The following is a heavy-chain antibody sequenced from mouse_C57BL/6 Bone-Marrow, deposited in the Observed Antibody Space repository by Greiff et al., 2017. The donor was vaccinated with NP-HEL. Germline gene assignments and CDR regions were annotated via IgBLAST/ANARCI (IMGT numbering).Heavy chain of an antibody. CDR3: ARAYGNYLDY. CDR1: GYSITSGYY. D-gene: IGHD2-10*02. CDR2: ISYDGSN. Sequence: EVQRVESGPGLVKPSQSLSLTCSVTGYSITSGYYWNWIRRFPGNKLEWVGSISYDGSNNYSPSLKNRISITLDTSKNQFFLNLNSVTAENTATYYCARAYGNYLDYWGQGTTLTVSS. V-gene: IGHV3-6*01. J-gene: IGHJ2*01.